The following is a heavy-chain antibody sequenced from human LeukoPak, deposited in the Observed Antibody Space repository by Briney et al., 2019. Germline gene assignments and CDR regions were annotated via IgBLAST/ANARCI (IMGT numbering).Heavy chain of an antibody. D-gene: IGHD1-26*01. J-gene: IGHJ4*02. CDR3: ARGVVGATTGAYSFDY. CDR2: IIPIFGTA. V-gene: IGHV1-69*13. Sequence: SVKVSCKASGGTFSSYAISWVRQAPGQGLEWMGGIIPIFGTANYAQKFQGRVTIIADESTSTAYMELSSLRSEDPAVYYCARGVVGATTGAYSFDYWGRGTLVTVSS. CDR1: GGTFSSYA.